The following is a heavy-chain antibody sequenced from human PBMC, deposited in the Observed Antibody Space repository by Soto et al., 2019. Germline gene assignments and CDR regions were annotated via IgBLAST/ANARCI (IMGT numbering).Heavy chain of an antibody. D-gene: IGHD3-10*01. CDR1: GFTFRSYG. J-gene: IGHJ5*02. CDR2: IWYDGSNQ. CDR3: AKDQGTPPSGVLGGWLDR. V-gene: IGHV3-33*06. Sequence: QVQLVESGGDVVQPGRSLRLSCAASGFTFRSYGMHWVRQAPGKGLEWVAIIWYDGSNQKYANSVKGRFTISRDNSANTLYLQMNSLRVEDTAVYYCAKDQGTPPSGVLGGWLDRCGQGTLVIVSP.